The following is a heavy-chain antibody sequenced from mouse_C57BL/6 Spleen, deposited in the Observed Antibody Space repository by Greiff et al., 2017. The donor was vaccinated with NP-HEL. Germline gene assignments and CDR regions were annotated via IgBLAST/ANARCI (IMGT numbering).Heavy chain of an antibody. CDR3: ARSRTGCDY. Sequence: QVQLKQPGAELVRPGTSVKLSCKASGYTFTSYWMHWVKQRPGQGLEWIGVIDPSDSYTNYNQKFKGKATLTVDTSSSTAYMQLSSLTSEDSAVYYCARSRTGCDYWGQGTTLTVSS. CDR2: IDPSDSYT. D-gene: IGHD4-1*01. V-gene: IGHV1-59*01. CDR1: GYTFTSYW. J-gene: IGHJ2*01.